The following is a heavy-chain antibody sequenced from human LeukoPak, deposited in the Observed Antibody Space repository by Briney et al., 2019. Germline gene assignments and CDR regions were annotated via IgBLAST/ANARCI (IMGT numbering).Heavy chain of an antibody. CDR3: ARAKLGYCSSTSCYQGADFDY. CDR2: IIPIFGIA. Sequence: ASVKVSCKASGGTFSSYAISWVRQAPGQGLEWMGRIIPIFGIANYAQKFQGRVTITADKSTSTAYMELSSLRSEDTAVYYCARAKLGYCSSTSCYQGADFDYWGQGTLVTVSS. D-gene: IGHD2-2*01. J-gene: IGHJ4*02. V-gene: IGHV1-69*04. CDR1: GGTFSSYA.